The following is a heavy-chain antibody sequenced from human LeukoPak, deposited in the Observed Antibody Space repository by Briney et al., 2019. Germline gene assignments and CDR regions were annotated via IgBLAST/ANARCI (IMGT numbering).Heavy chain of an antibody. J-gene: IGHJ5*02. Sequence: KPSETLSLTCSVSGGSISSSSYYWGWIRQPPGKGLEWIGTIYYSGSTFYKPSITSRVTISVDTSKNQFSLKRSSVTAADTAIYYCARIHPANWNPFNWFDPWGQGTLVTVSS. CDR1: GGSISSSSYY. V-gene: IGHV4-39*01. D-gene: IGHD1-1*01. CDR2: IYYSGST. CDR3: ARIHPANWNPFNWFDP.